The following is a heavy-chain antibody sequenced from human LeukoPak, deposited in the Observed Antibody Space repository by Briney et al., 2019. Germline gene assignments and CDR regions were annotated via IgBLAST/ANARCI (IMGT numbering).Heavy chain of an antibody. CDR2: IYPGDSDT. V-gene: IGHV5-51*01. CDR1: GYSFTSYW. J-gene: IGHJ3*02. CDR3: ASLSLTDYGPHAFDI. Sequence: GESLKISCKGSGYSFTSYWIGWVRQMPGKGLEWMGIIYPGDSDTRYSPSFQGQVTISADKSISTAYLQWSSLKASDTAMHYCASLSLTDYGPHAFDIWGQGTMVTVSS. D-gene: IGHD3-10*01.